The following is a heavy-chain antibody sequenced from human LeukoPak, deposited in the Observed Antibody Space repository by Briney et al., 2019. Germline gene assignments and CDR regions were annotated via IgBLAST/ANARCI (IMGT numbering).Heavy chain of an antibody. D-gene: IGHD3-9*01. CDR3: ARDRGDYDILTGYYMGFPSYYYYMDV. V-gene: IGHV1-69*01. Sequence: GASVKVSCKASGGTFSSYAISWVRQAPGQGLEWMGGIIPIFGTANYAQKFQGRVTITADESTSTAYMELSSLRSEDTAVYYCARDRGDYDILTGYYMGFPSYYYYMDVWGKGTTVTVSS. CDR2: IIPIFGTA. J-gene: IGHJ6*03. CDR1: GGTFSSYA.